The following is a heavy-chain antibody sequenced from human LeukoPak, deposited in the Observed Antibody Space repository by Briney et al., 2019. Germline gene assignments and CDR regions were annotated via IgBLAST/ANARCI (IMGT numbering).Heavy chain of an antibody. CDR2: IYPGDSDT. Sequence: PGESLKISCKGSGYSFTSYWIGWVRQMPGKGLEWMGIIYPGDSDTRYSPSFQGQVTISADKSISTAYLQWSSLKASDTAMYYCARQPPRSSWYFGAFDIWGQGTMVTVSS. CDR3: ARQPPRSSWYFGAFDI. V-gene: IGHV5-51*01. CDR1: GYSFTSYW. J-gene: IGHJ3*02. D-gene: IGHD6-13*01.